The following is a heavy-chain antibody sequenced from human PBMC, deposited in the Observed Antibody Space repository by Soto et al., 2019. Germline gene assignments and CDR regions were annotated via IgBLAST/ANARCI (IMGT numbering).Heavy chain of an antibody. J-gene: IGHJ1*01. Sequence: EVQLLESGGDLVQPGGSLRLSCAASGLTSSTYAMSWVRQAPGKGLEWVSGISGSGGNTYYADSVKGRFTISRDNSKNMLCLQMNSLRAEDTAVYYCAKRRTAVTTVFGWGGQGTLVTVSS. CDR2: ISGSGGNT. D-gene: IGHD4-17*01. CDR3: AKRRTAVTTVFGW. V-gene: IGHV3-23*01. CDR1: GLTSSTYA.